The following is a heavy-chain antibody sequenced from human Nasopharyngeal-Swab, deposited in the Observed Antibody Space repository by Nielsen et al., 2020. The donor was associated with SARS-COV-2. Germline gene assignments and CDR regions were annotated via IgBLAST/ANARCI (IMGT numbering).Heavy chain of an antibody. V-gene: IGHV3-23*01. CDR1: GFTFSSYA. CDR3: AKSNDILTGYSFDY. CDR2: ISGSGGST. D-gene: IGHD3-9*01. J-gene: IGHJ4*02. Sequence: GEALTISCAASGFTFSSYAMSWVRQAPGKGLEWVSAISGSGGSTYYADSVKGRFTISRDNSKNTLYLQMNSLRAEDTAVYYCAKSNDILTGYSFDYWGQGTLVTVSS.